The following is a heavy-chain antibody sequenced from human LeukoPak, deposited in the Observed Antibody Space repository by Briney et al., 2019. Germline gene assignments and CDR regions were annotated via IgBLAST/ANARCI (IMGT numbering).Heavy chain of an antibody. CDR2: ISGSGSST. J-gene: IGHJ4*02. CDR3: AKDRRYSGSYSAFDY. Sequence: GGSLRLSCAASGFTFSSYAMSWVRQAPGKGLEGVSAISGSGSSTYYADSVKCRFTIYRDNSKNTLYLQMNSLRAEDTAVYYCAKDRRYSGSYSAFDYWGQGTLVTVSS. CDR1: GFTFSSYA. V-gene: IGHV3-23*01. D-gene: IGHD1-26*01.